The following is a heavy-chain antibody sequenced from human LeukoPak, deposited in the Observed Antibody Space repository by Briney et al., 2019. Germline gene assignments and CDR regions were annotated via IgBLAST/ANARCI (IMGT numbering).Heavy chain of an antibody. CDR1: EFTFSSYG. CDR2: ISYDGSNK. J-gene: IGHJ3*02. D-gene: IGHD4-23*01. V-gene: IGHV3-30*18. Sequence: GGSLRLSCAASEFTFSSYGMHWVRQAPGKGLEWVAVISYDGSNKYYADSVKGRFTISRDNFKNTLYLQMNSLRAEDTGVYYCAKGSWPLGSNPSDIWGQGTMVTVSS. CDR3: AKGSWPLGSNPSDI.